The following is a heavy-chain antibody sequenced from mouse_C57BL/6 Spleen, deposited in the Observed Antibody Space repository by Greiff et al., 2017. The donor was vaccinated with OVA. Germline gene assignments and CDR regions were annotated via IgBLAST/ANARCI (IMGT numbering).Heavy chain of an antibody. Sequence: VQLQQSGPELVKPGASVKLSCKASGYTFTSYDINWVKQRPGQGLEWIGWIYPRDGSTTYNEKFKGKATLTVDTSSSTAYMELHSLTSEDSAVYFCARRVYDYDDAMDYWGQGTSVTVSS. D-gene: IGHD2-4*01. CDR1: GYTFTSYD. V-gene: IGHV1-85*01. CDR2: IYPRDGST. J-gene: IGHJ4*01. CDR3: ARRVYDYDDAMDY.